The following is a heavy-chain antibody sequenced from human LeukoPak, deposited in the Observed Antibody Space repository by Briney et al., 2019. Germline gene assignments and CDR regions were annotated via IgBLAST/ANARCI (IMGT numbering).Heavy chain of an antibody. CDR3: ATPRSTAMVIGY. Sequence: GGSLRLSCTASGFTFGDYAISWVRQAPGKGLEWVAFIRYDGSNKYYADSVKGRFTISRDNSKNTLYLQMNSLRAEDTAVYYCATPRSTAMVIGYWGQGTLVTVSS. D-gene: IGHD5-18*01. V-gene: IGHV3-30*02. CDR1: GFTFGDYA. CDR2: IRYDGSNK. J-gene: IGHJ4*02.